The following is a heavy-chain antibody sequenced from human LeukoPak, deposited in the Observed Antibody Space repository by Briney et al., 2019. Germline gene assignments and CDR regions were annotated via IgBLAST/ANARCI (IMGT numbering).Heavy chain of an antibody. J-gene: IGHJ5*02. CDR2: IYHSGST. D-gene: IGHD3-10*01. V-gene: IGHV4-38-2*02. CDR3: ARDLSFGELSINWFDP. CDR1: GGSISSGYY. Sequence: PSETLSLTCTVSGGSISSGYYWGWIRQPPGKGLEWIGSIYHSGSTYYNPSLKSRVTISVDTSKNQFSLKLSSVTAADTAVYYCARDLSFGELSINWFDPWGQGTLVTVSS.